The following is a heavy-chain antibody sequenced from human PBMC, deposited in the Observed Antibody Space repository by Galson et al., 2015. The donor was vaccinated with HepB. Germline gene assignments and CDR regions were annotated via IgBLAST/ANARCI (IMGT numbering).Heavy chain of an antibody. CDR2: IYPGDSDT. D-gene: IGHD5-24*01. Sequence: QSGAEVKKPGESLKISCKGSGYSFTSYWIGWVRQMPGKGLVWMGIIYPGDSDTRYSPSFQGQVTISADKSISTAYLQWSSLKASDTAMYYCARLGPRWLQYWRNDYWGQGTLVTVSS. CDR1: GYSFTSYW. V-gene: IGHV5-51*03. CDR3: ARLGPRWLQYWRNDY. J-gene: IGHJ4*02.